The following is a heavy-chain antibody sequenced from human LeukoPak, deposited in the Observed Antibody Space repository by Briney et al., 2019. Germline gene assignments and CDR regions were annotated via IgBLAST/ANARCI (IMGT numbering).Heavy chain of an antibody. CDR1: CGSLSNSRYY. D-gene: IGHD5-24*01. CDR2: IYYSGNT. V-gene: IGHV4-39*01. Sequence: SETLSLTCTVSCGSLSNSRYYWVWIRQPPGKGLEWIGTIYYSGNTYYSPSLKSRVTMSVDTSKNQFSLQLSSVTAADTAIYYCTRRRDYNWFDPWGQGTLVTVSS. J-gene: IGHJ5*02. CDR3: TRRRDYNWFDP.